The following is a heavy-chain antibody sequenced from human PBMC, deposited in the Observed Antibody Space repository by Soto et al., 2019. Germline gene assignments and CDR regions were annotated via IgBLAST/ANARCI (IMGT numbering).Heavy chain of an antibody. CDR2: TYRRSKWYY. V-gene: IGHV6-1*01. J-gene: IGHJ4*01. CDR1: GDSVSSNSAG. D-gene: IGHD1-26*01. Sequence: SQTLSLTCAITGDSVSSNSAGWSWVRQSPSRGLEWLGRTYRRSKWYYEYAVSVRGRITINPDTSKNQYSLQLNSVTPEDTAVYFCARGEQYSGRIFDYWGQGTLVTVSS. CDR3: ARGEQYSGRIFDY.